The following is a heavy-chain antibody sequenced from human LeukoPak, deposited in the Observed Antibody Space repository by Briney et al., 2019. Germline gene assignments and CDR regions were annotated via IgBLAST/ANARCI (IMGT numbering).Heavy chain of an antibody. Sequence: SKTLSLTCTVSGVSISSYYWSWIQQPPGKGLEWIGYIYYSGSTNYNPSLKSRVTISVDTSKNQFSLKLSSMTAADTAVYYCARVSGGGAFDIWGQGTMVTVSS. CDR1: GVSISSYY. V-gene: IGHV4-59*01. D-gene: IGHD4-23*01. CDR3: ARVSGGGAFDI. J-gene: IGHJ3*02. CDR2: IYYSGST.